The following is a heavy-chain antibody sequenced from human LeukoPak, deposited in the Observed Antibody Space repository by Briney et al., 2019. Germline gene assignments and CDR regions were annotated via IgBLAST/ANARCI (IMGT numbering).Heavy chain of an antibody. J-gene: IGHJ4*02. Sequence: GGSLRLPCAASGFTFSNFGMHWVRQAPGKGLEWVAFIRYDGSNQYYADSVKGRFTISRDNSKNTLYLQMNSLRAEDTAVYYCAKDFRYSGSYFDYWGQGTLVTVSS. CDR2: IRYDGSNQ. D-gene: IGHD1-26*01. CDR1: GFTFSNFG. V-gene: IGHV3-30*02. CDR3: AKDFRYSGSYFDY.